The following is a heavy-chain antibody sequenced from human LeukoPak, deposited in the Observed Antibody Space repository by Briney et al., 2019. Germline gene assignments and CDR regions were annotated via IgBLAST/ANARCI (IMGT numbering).Heavy chain of an antibody. CDR1: GGSIDSYY. D-gene: IGHD2/OR15-2a*01. CDR2: IYYSGST. V-gene: IGHV4-59*01. J-gene: IGHJ5*02. Sequence: SETLSLTCTVSGGSIDSYYWGWIRQPPGKGLEWIGYIYYSGSTNYNPSLKSRVTISVDTSKNQFSLKLSSVTAADTAVYYCARVSTTGFDPWGQGTLVTVSS. CDR3: ARVSTTGFDP.